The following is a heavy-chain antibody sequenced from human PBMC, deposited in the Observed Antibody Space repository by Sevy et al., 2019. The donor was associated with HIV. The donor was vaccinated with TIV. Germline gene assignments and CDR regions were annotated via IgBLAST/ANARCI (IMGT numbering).Heavy chain of an antibody. V-gene: IGHV4-4*07. CDR1: GDSFSSYF. D-gene: IGHD7-27*01. CDR3: ARSNWVTATNGFSKSYYFDY. J-gene: IGHJ4*02. CDR2: INTIGST. Sequence: SETLSLTCTVSGDSFSSYFWAWIRQPAGKGLEWIGRINTIGSTNYNPSLKSRVTMSVDTSKSQFSQKVTSLTAADTAIYFCARSNWVTATNGFSKSYYFDYWGQGSLVTVSS.